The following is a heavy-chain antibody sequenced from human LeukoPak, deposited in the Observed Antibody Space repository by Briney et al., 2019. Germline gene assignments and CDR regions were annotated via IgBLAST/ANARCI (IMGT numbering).Heavy chain of an antibody. CDR2: IYSGGST. CDR3: AKPARTDYADY. D-gene: IGHD1-14*01. Sequence: QTGGSLRLSCAASEFSVGSNYMTWVRQAPGKGLEWVSLIYSGGSTYYADSVKGRFTISRDNSKNTLYLQMNSLRAEDTAVYYCAKPARTDYADYWGQGTLVTVSS. J-gene: IGHJ4*02. CDR1: EFSVGSNY. V-gene: IGHV3-53*01.